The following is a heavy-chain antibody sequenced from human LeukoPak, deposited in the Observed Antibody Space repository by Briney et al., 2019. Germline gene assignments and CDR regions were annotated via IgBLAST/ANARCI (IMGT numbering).Heavy chain of an antibody. J-gene: IGHJ4*02. Sequence: GGALKISWKGSGYRFTSYWIGWGRQMPGKGLERMGIINPGESDNRYSRSCQGQVTISADKSISTPYLQWSSLKASDTAMYYCARLDYSNYLYYFDYWGQGTLVTVSS. CDR2: INPGESDN. CDR3: ARLDYSNYLYYFDY. CDR1: GYRFTSYW. D-gene: IGHD4-11*01. V-gene: IGHV5-51*01.